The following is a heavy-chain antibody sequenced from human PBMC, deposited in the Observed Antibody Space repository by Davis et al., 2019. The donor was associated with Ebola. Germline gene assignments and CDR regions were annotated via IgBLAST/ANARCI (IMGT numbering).Heavy chain of an antibody. J-gene: IGHJ3*02. V-gene: IGHV1-69*05. Sequence: SVKVSCKASGGTFSSYAISWVRQAPGQGLEWMGGIIPIFGTANYAQKLQGRVTMTTDTSTSTAYMELRSLRSDDTAVYYCARSEELLGAFDIWGQGTMVTVSS. CDR3: ARSEELLGAFDI. D-gene: IGHD2-15*01. CDR2: IIPIFGTA. CDR1: GGTFSSYA.